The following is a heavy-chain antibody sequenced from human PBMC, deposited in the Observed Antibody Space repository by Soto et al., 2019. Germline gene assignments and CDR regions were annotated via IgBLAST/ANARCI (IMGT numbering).Heavy chain of an antibody. D-gene: IGHD5-18*01. CDR2: IYYSGST. V-gene: IGHV4-39*01. Sequence: QLQLQESGPGLVKPSETLSLTCTVSGDSISSRTYYWGWIRQPPGKGLEWIGTIYYSGSTYYNPSLKSRVTISVDTSKNQFSLKLNSVTAADTAMYYCARHRYNYGYFDCFDPWGQGTLVTVSS. CDR3: ARHRYNYGYFDCFDP. CDR1: GDSISSRTYY. J-gene: IGHJ5*02.